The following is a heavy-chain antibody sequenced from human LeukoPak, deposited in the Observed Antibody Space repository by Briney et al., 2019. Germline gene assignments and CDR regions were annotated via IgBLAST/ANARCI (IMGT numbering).Heavy chain of an antibody. CDR3: ARGSGGGYYSYFDY. J-gene: IGHJ4*02. D-gene: IGHD3-22*01. V-gene: IGHV3-20*04. CDR1: GFTFDDYG. Sequence: GGSLRLSCAASGFTFDDYGMSWVRQAPGKGLEWVSGINWNGGSTGYADSVKGRFTISRDNAKNSLYLQMNSLRAEDTALYYCARGSGGGYYSYFDYWGQGTLVTVSS. CDR2: INWNGGST.